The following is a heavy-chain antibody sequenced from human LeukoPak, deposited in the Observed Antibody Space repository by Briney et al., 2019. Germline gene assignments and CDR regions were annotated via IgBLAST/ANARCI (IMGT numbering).Heavy chain of an antibody. CDR1: GFIFSTYG. CDR3: AGPRSYYYGSGSPYYYYYMDV. CDR2: IRYDGSNK. Sequence: GGSLRLSCAASGFIFSTYGTHWVRQAPGKGLEWVAFIRYDGSNKYYADSVKGRFTISRDNSKNTLDLQMNSLRAEDTAVYYCAGPRSYYYGSGSPYYYYYMDVWGKGTTVIISS. J-gene: IGHJ6*03. D-gene: IGHD3-10*01. V-gene: IGHV3-30*02.